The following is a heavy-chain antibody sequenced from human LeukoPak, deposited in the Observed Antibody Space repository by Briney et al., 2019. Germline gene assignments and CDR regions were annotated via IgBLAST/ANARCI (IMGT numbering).Heavy chain of an antibody. CDR2: INPSGGST. V-gene: IGHV1-46*01. CDR3: ARAISGYDYGY. J-gene: IGHJ4*02. D-gene: IGHD5-12*01. Sequence: ASVKLSCKASGYTFTSYYMHWVRQAPGQGLEWMGIINPSGGSTSYAQKFQGRVTMTRDTSTSTVYMELSSLRSEDTAVYYCARAISGYDYGYWGQGTLVTVSS. CDR1: GYTFTSYY.